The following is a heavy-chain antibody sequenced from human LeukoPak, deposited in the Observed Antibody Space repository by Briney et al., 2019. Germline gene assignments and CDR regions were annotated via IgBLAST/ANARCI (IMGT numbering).Heavy chain of an antibody. J-gene: IGHJ4*02. V-gene: IGHV4-59*01. CDR3: ARGVWLARDY. D-gene: IGHD6-19*01. CDR2: VNLSGST. CDR1: GDSISTYY. Sequence: PSETLSLTCTISGDSISTYYWSWIRQSPGKGLEWIGDVNLSGSTNYNPSLNYNPSLKSRVSISVDTSKNQFSLKLSSVTAAETAVYYCARGVWLARDYWGQGTLVTVSS.